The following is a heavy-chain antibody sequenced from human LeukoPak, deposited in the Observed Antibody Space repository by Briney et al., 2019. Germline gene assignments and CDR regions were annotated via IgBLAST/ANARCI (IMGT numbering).Heavy chain of an antibody. V-gene: IGHV4-39*01. CDR2: IYYSAST. CDR3: ARHVENSYGSYYFDY. CDR1: GGSISSSSYY. Sequence: PSETLSLTCTVSGGSISSSSYYWGWIRQPPGKGLEWIGSIYYSASTYYNPSLKSRVTISVDTSKNQFSLKLSSVTAADTAVYYCARHVENSYGSYYFDYWGQGTLVTVSS. D-gene: IGHD5-18*01. J-gene: IGHJ4*02.